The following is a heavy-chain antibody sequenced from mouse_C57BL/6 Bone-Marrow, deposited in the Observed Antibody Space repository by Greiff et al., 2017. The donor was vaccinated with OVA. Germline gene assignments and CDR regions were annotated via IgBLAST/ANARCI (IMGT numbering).Heavy chain of an antibody. CDR3: TRENYSNYYYAMDY. Sequence: VQLQQSGTVLARPRASVKMSCKTSGYTFTSYWMHWVKQRPGQGLEWIGAIYPGNSDTSYNQKFKGKAKLTAVTSASTAYMELSSLTNEDSAVYYCTRENYSNYYYAMDYWGQGTSVTVSS. J-gene: IGHJ4*01. CDR1: GYTFTSYW. CDR2: IYPGNSDT. V-gene: IGHV1-5*01. D-gene: IGHD2-5*01.